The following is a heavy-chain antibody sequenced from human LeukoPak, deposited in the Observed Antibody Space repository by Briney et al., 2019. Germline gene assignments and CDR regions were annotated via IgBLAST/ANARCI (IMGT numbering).Heavy chain of an antibody. Sequence: SETLSLTCTVSGGSISTYYWRWIRQPPGKGLEWMGYIYYSGSTKYNPYLKSRVTISLDTSNNQFSQKLNSVTAADTTMYYCARSFSPNYYDLLDYWGQGTLVTVSS. CDR1: GGSISTYY. D-gene: IGHD3-22*01. J-gene: IGHJ4*02. CDR3: ARSFSPNYYDLLDY. V-gene: IGHV4-59*01. CDR2: IYYSGST.